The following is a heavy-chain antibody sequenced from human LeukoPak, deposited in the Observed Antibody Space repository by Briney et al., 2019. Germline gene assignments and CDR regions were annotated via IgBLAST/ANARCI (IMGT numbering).Heavy chain of an antibody. V-gene: IGHV6-1*01. Sequence: SQTLSLTCALSGDSFSSNSAAWNWVRQSPSRGLEWLGRTYYRSKWYNDYAVSVKSRITINPDTSKNQFSLQLNSVTPEDTAVYYCAREGAPSYNWNPWGQGTLVTVPS. CDR2: TYYRSKWYN. J-gene: IGHJ5*02. D-gene: IGHD1-20*01. CDR1: GDSFSSNSAA. CDR3: AREGAPSYNWNP.